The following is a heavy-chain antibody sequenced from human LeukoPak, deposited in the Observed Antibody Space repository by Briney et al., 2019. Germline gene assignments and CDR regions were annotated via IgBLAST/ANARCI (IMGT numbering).Heavy chain of an antibody. Sequence: GGSLRLSCIASGFNFGDRGMSWFRQAPGKGLEWVSFIRSKMYGETADYAASVKGRFTISRDDSNSITYLQMNSLKTEDTAVYHCVRDGRGYSAAYFDSWGLGTLATVSS. V-gene: IGHV3-49*03. CDR1: GFNFGDRG. CDR3: VRDGRGYSAAYFDS. CDR2: IRSKMYGETA. J-gene: IGHJ4*02. D-gene: IGHD5-12*01.